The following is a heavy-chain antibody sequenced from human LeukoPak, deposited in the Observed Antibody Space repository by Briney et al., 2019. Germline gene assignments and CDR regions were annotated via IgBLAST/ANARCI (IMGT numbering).Heavy chain of an antibody. J-gene: IGHJ1*01. Sequence: GGSLRLSCAASGFTFSSYWMNWVRQAPGKGLVWVSRIASDGSSTTYADSVKGRFSISRDNAKNTLYLQMNSLRVEDTAVYYCTSWGDTTAEYFQRWGQGTLVTVSS. CDR1: GFTFSSYW. V-gene: IGHV3-74*01. CDR2: IASDGSST. D-gene: IGHD2-21*02. CDR3: TSWGDTTAEYFQR.